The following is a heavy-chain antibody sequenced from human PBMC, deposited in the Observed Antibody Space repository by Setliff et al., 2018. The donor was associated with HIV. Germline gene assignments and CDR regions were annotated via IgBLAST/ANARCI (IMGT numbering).Heavy chain of an antibody. D-gene: IGHD6-13*01. V-gene: IGHV4-34*01. CDR2: INHSGST. CDR1: GGSFSGYY. CDR3: ARGLGQQLGRFWYFDL. J-gene: IGHJ2*01. Sequence: SETLSLTCAVYGGSFSGYYWSWIRQPPGKGLEWIGEINHSGSTNYNPSLKSRVTISVDTSKDQFSLKLSSVTAADTAVYYCARGLGQQLGRFWYFDLWGQGTLV.